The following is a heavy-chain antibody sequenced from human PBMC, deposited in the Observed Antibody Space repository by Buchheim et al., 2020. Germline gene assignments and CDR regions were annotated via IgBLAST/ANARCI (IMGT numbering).Heavy chain of an antibody. J-gene: IGHJ4*02. Sequence: QVQLQESGPGLVKPSETLSLTCTVSGGSISSYYWSWIRQPPGKGLEWIGYIYYSGSTNYNPSLKSRVTIPVDTSKNQFSLKLSSVTAADTAVYYCARHNPYSSGWYEIPTSTIDYWGQGTL. CDR1: GGSISSYY. CDR3: ARHNPYSSGWYEIPTSTIDY. V-gene: IGHV4-59*08. D-gene: IGHD6-19*01. CDR2: IYYSGST.